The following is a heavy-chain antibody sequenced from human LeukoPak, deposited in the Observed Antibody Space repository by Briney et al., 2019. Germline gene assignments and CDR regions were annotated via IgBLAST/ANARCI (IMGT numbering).Heavy chain of an antibody. CDR3: ARSGMAVAATPWD. D-gene: IGHD6-19*01. J-gene: IGHJ1*01. CDR1: GFTFSDFW. Sequence: GGSLRLSCAASGFTFSDFWMTWVRQPPGRGLEWVAHINQDGSEKYSVDSVRGRFTISRDNVKNSLFLQINILRAEDTAVYYCARSGMAVAATPWDWGQGTLVTVSS. V-gene: IGHV3-7*05. CDR2: INQDGSEK.